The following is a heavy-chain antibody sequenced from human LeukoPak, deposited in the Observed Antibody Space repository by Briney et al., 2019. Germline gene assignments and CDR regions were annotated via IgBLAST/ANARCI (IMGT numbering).Heavy chain of an antibody. CDR1: GFTFATHG. CDR2: ISVGGLYT. D-gene: IGHD5-24*01. V-gene: IGHV3-23*01. Sequence: GGSLRLSCAVSGFTFATHGMSWVRQVPGKGLEWVSAISVGGLYTYYADSVRGRFTISRDNSKSALYLQMNSLRSEDTAMYHRVKEGSHSDGGHSPTFDSWGLGTLVTVSS. CDR3: VKEGSHSDGGHSPTFDS. J-gene: IGHJ4*02.